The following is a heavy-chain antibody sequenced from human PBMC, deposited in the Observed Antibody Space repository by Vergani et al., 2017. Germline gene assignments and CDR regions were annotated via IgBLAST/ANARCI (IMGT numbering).Heavy chain of an antibody. D-gene: IGHD3-3*01. J-gene: IGHJ4*02. CDR1: GGSFSGYY. CDR2: INHSGST. CDR3: ARGFTRITIFGVVNQYYFDY. Sequence: QVQLQQWGAGLLKPSETLSLTCAAYGGSFSGYYWSWIRQPPGKGLEWIGEINHSGSTNYNPSLKIRVTISVVTSKNQFSLKLSSVTAADTAVYYCARGFTRITIFGVVNQYYFDYWGQGTLVTVSS. V-gene: IGHV4-34*01.